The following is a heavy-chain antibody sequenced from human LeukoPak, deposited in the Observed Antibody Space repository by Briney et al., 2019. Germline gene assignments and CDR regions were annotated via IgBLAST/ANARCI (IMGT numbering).Heavy chain of an antibody. J-gene: IGHJ4*02. CDR2: ISYDGSNK. D-gene: IGHD2-2*02. Sequence: GGSLRLSCAASGFTFSSYGMHWVRQAPGKGLEWVAVISYDGSNKYYADSVKGRFTISRDNSKNMLYLQMNSLRAEDTAVYYCAKDSGYCSSTSCYMNYWGQGTLVTVSS. CDR3: AKDSGYCSSTSCYMNY. V-gene: IGHV3-30*18. CDR1: GFTFSSYG.